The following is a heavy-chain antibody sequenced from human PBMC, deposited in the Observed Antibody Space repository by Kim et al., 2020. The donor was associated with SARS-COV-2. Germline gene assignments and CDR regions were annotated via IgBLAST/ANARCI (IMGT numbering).Heavy chain of an antibody. J-gene: IGHJ4*02. CDR1: GFTFSSYW. V-gene: IGHV3-74*01. CDR2: ITSDGSST. CDR3: ARGRESQIYYFDY. Sequence: GSLRLSCAASGFTFSSYWMHWVRQVPGKGLVWVSRITSDGSSTTYADSVKGRFTVSRDNAKNTLYLQMNSLRGEDTAVYYCARGRESQIYYFDYWGQGTL.